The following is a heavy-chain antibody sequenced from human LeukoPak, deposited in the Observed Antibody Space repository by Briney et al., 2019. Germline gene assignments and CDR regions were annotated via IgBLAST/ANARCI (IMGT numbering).Heavy chain of an antibody. CDR2: ITISGATT. CDR1: GFTFSSYA. Sequence: GGSLRLSCAASGFTFSSYAMSWVRQAPGKGLEWVSSITISGATTYYADSVKGRLTISRDNSKTTLYLQMNSLRAEDTAVCYCATYGSGSYYRKAFDYWGQGTLVTVSS. V-gene: IGHV3-23*01. J-gene: IGHJ4*02. CDR3: ATYGSGSYYRKAFDY. D-gene: IGHD3-10*01.